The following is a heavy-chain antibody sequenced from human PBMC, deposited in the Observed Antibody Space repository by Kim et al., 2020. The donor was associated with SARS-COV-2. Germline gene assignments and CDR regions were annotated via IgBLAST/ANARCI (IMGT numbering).Heavy chain of an antibody. Sequence: GGSLRLSCAASGFVVGSNYMSWVRQAPGRGLEWVSLIYSVGSTYYADSVKGRFTISRDNSKNTLYLQMNSLRVEDTAVYYCARVGGGTSYYGSGTYYLLGYWGQGTLVAVSS. CDR2: IYSVGST. CDR3: ARVGGGTSYYGSGTYYLLGY. V-gene: IGHV3-53*01. D-gene: IGHD3-10*01. J-gene: IGHJ4*02. CDR1: GFVVGSNY.